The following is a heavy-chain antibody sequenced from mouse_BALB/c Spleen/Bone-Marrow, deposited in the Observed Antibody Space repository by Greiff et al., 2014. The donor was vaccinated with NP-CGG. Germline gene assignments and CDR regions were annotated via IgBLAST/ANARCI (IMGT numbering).Heavy chain of an antibody. Sequence: VKLSCTASGFNIKDTYLPWVKQRPEPGLELIVRIDPANGHPTYDPKFQVKAPITADTSSNPAYRQLSSLTAEDTAVYDCVSYYYGSSYGYADWGNGTLGTVPA. CDR1: GFNIKDTY. CDR2: IDPANGHP. D-gene: IGHD1-1*01. J-gene: IGHJ3*01. V-gene: IGHV14-3*02. CDR3: VSYYYGSSYGYAD.